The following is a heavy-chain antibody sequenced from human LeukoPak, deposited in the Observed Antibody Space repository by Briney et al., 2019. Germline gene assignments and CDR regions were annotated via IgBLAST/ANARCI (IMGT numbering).Heavy chain of an antibody. V-gene: IGHV1-2*02. CDR3: APSNSNWFYFDY. D-gene: IGHD6-13*01. CDR2: INPNSGGT. CDR1: GYTFIGYY. J-gene: IGHJ4*02. Sequence: GASVKVSCKPSGYTFIGYYMHWVRQAPGQGPEWMGWINPNSGGTNYAQKFQGRVTMTRDTSISTAYMDLSRLTSDDTAVYYCAPSNSNWFYFDYWGQGTLVTVSS.